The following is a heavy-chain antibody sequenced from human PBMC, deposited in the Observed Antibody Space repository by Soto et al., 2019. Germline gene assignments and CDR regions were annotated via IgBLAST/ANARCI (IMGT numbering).Heavy chain of an antibody. CDR2: ISGYSGNT. J-gene: IGHJ4*02. CDR3: SRYYGRNGYYRLPDY. CDR1: GYTFTSYY. V-gene: IGHV1-18*04. Sequence: GASVKVSCKASGYTFTSYYMHWVRQAPGQGLEWMGWISGYSGNTNYAQKLKGRVTMTTDTNTKAAYMELRSLRSDDTAVYYCSRYYGRNGYYRLPDYWGQGTQVTVSS. D-gene: IGHD3-22*01.